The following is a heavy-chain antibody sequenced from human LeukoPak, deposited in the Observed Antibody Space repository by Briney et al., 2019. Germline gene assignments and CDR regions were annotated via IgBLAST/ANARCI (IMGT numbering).Heavy chain of an antibody. CDR3: VSFYETY. D-gene: IGHD2/OR15-2a*01. Sequence: GGSLRLSCAAAGNYWMHWVRQAPGKGLVWVSHINSDGSWTSYADSVKGRFTISKDNAKNTVYLQMNSLRAEDTAVYYCVSFYETYWGRGTLVTVSS. J-gene: IGHJ4*02. CDR1: GNYW. CDR2: INSDGSWT. V-gene: IGHV3-74*01.